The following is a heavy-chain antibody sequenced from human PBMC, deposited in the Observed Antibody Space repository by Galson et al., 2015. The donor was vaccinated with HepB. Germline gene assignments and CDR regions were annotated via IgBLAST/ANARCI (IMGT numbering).Heavy chain of an antibody. CDR3: ARGALVVAVGATQNNWFGP. J-gene: IGHJ5*02. CDR1: GYTFSNYG. Sequence: SVKVSCKASGYTFSNYGVSWVRQALGQGLEWVGWISGYNDNTNYAQKFQGRVTLTTDTSTNTAYMELRSLRSDDTAVYYCARGALVVAVGATQNNWFGPWGQGTLVTVSS. CDR2: ISGYNDNT. V-gene: IGHV1-18*01. D-gene: IGHD2-15*01.